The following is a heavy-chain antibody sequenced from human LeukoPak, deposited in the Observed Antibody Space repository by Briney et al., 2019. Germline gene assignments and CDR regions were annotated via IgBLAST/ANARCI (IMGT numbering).Heavy chain of an antibody. J-gene: IGHJ5*02. CDR3: ARDPDPYIAAAGTKGYNWFDP. D-gene: IGHD6-13*01. CDR2: IYSSGST. Sequence: SETLSLTCTVSGDSISSSSYYWGWIRQPPGKGLEWIGSIYSSGSTNYNPSLKSRVTMSVDTSKNQFSLKLSSVTAADTAVYYCARDPDPYIAAAGTKGYNWFDPWGQGTLVTVSS. V-gene: IGHV4-39*07. CDR1: GDSISSSSYY.